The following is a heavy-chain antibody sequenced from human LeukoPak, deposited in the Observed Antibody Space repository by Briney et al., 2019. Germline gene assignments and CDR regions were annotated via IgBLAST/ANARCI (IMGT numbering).Heavy chain of an antibody. D-gene: IGHD4-17*01. V-gene: IGHV1-18*01. CDR2: ISAYNGNT. J-gene: IGHJ5*02. Sequence: ASVKVSCKASGYTFTSYGISWVRQAPGQGLEWMGWISAYNGNTNYAQKLQGRVTMTTDISTSTAYMELRSLRSDDTAVYYCARDSVEYGDLSWFDPWGQGTLVTVSS. CDR1: GYTFTSYG. CDR3: ARDSVEYGDLSWFDP.